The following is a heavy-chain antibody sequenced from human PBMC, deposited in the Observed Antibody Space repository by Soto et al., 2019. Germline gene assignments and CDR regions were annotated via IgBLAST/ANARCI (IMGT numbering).Heavy chain of an antibody. J-gene: IGHJ4*02. Sequence: DVQLLESGGGLVRPGGSLTLSCAASGFLFYLCHELGPPGSRKGAGVVSAIIGGGGTTYYTDSVRGRFTISRDKSRNTLYLQMTTLRAEDTAVYYCAKGAGSGVKDIASGAFDYWGQGIPVTVSS. CDR3: AKGAGSGVKDIASGAFDY. CDR2: IIGGGGTT. CDR1: GFLFYLC. V-gene: IGHV3-23*01. D-gene: IGHD5-12*01.